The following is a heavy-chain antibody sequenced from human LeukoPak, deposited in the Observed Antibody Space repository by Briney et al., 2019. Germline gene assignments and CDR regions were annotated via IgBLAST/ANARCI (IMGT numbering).Heavy chain of an antibody. D-gene: IGHD6-13*01. V-gene: IGHV4-61*02. CDR1: GGSISSGSYY. Sequence: SETLSLTCTVSGGSISSGSYYWSWIRQPAGKGLEWIGRIYTSGSTNYNPSLKSRVSISVDTSKNQFSLKLTSVTAADTAVYYCARVSIAATDYWGQGTLVTVSS. CDR2: IYTSGST. J-gene: IGHJ4*02. CDR3: ARVSIAATDY.